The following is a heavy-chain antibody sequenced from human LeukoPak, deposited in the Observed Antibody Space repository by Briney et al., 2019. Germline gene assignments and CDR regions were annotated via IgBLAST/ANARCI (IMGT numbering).Heavy chain of an antibody. CDR1: GYTFTSYY. J-gene: IGHJ5*02. Sequence: ASVKVSCKASGYTFTSYYMHWVRQAPGQGLEWMGIINPSGGSTSYAQKFQGRVTMTRNTSISTAYMELSSLRSEDTAVYYCARGYYDYVWGSYRYYGWFDPWGQGTLVTVSS. CDR2: INPSGGST. D-gene: IGHD3-16*02. V-gene: IGHV1-46*01. CDR3: ARGYYDYVWGSYRYYGWFDP.